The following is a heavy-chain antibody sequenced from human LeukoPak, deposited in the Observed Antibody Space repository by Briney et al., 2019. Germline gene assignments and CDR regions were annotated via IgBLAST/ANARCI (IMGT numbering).Heavy chain of an antibody. V-gene: IGHV3-13*04. J-gene: IGHJ3*02. D-gene: IGHD3-10*01. CDR3: ARRRGGLGSYSDAFDI. CDR1: GFTFSSYD. CDR2: IDTAGGT. Sequence: GGSLRLSCAASGFTFSSYDMHWVRQTTGEGLEWVSGIDTAGGTYYPGSAKGRFTISRDNAKNSLYLQMNSRRAGDTALYYCARRRGGLGSYSDAFDIWGQGTMVTVSS.